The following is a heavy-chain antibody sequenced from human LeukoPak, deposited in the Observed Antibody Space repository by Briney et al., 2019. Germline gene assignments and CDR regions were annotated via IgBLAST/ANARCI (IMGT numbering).Heavy chain of an antibody. J-gene: IGHJ4*02. D-gene: IGHD1-1*01. CDR3: ARARAGIQAGFDY. CDR2: ISSGSSYI. Sequence: TAGGSLRLSCAASGFTFSTYSINWVRQAPGKGLEWVSSISSGSSYIYYADSVKGRFTISRDNAKNSLYLQMNSLRVEDTAVYYCARARAGIQAGFDYWGQGTLVTVSS. V-gene: IGHV3-21*01. CDR1: GFTFSTYS.